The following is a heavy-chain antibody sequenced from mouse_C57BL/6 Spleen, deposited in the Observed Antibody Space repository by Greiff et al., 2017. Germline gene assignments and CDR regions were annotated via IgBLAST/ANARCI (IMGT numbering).Heavy chain of an antibody. Sequence: QVQLQQPGAELVMPGASVKLSCKASGYTFTSYWMHWVKQRPGQGLEWIGEIDPSDSYTNYNQKFKGKSTLTVDKSSSTAYMQLSSLTSEDSAVYDCASSTTVVAHWYFDGWGTGTTVTVSS. V-gene: IGHV1-69*01. J-gene: IGHJ1*03. CDR3: ASSTTVVAHWYFDG. D-gene: IGHD1-1*01. CDR1: GYTFTSYW. CDR2: IDPSDSYT.